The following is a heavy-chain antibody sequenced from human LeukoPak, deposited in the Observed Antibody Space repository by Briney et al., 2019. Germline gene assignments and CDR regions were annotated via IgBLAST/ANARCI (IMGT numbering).Heavy chain of an antibody. J-gene: IGHJ6*02. CDR1: GGSISSSNW. D-gene: IGHD6-13*01. V-gene: IGHV4-4*02. CDR2: IYHSGST. Sequence: PSGTLSLTCAVSGGSISSSNWWSWVRQPPGKGLEWIGEIYHSGSTNYNPSLKSRVTISVDKSKNQFSLKLSSVTAVDTAVYYCARVSAAFYYYYGMDVWGQGTTVTVSS. CDR3: ARVSAAFYYYYGMDV.